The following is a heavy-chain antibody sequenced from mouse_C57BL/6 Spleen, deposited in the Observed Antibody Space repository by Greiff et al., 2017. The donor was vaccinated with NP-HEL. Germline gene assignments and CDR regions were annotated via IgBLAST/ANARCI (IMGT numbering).Heavy chain of an antibody. CDR1: GYAYSSSW. Sequence: VQLQQSGPELVKPGASVKISCKASGYAYSSSWMNWVKQRPGKGLEWIGRIYPGDGATNYNGKFKGKATLTADKSPSTADMQLSSLTSEDSAVYFCARDYDYGRPFAYWGQGTLVTVSA. J-gene: IGHJ3*01. D-gene: IGHD2-4*01. V-gene: IGHV1-82*01. CDR2: IYPGDGAT. CDR3: ARDYDYGRPFAY.